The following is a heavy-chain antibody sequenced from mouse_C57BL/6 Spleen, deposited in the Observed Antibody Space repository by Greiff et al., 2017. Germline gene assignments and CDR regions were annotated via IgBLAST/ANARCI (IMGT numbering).Heavy chain of an antibody. CDR1: GYSFTDYN. CDR2: ITPNYGTT. Sequence: EVKLMESGPELVKPGASVKISCKASGYSFTDYNMNWVKQSNGKSLEWIGVITPNYGTTSYNQKFKGKATLTVDQSSSTAYMQLNSLTSEDSAVYYCARRRLLTGTWYFDVWGTGTTVTVSS. CDR3: ARRRLLTGTWYFDV. J-gene: IGHJ1*03. D-gene: IGHD4-1*01. V-gene: IGHV1-39*01.